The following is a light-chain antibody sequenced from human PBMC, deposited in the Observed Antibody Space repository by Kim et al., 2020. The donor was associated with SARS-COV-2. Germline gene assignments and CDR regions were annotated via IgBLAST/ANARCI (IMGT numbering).Light chain of an antibody. V-gene: IGLV6-57*03. CDR3: QSYDSSNQGV. Sequence: KRVTISCTRSSGSIASNYVQWYQQRTGSAPTTVIYEDNQRPSGVPDRFSGSIDSSSNSASLTISGLKTEDEADYYCQSYDSSNQGVFGGGTQLTVL. CDR2: EDN. CDR1: SGSIASNY. J-gene: IGLJ2*01.